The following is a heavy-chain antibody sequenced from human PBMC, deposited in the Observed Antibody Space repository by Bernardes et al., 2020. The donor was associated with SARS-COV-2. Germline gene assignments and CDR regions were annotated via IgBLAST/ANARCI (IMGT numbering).Heavy chain of an antibody. J-gene: IGHJ6*02. CDR2: FDPEDGET. CDR1: GYTLTELS. V-gene: IGHV1-24*01. CDR3: ATDHGDPGYYYYGMDV. Sequence: ASVKVSCKVSGYTLTELSMHWVRQAPGKGLEWMGGFDPEDGETIYAQKFQGRVTMTEDTSTDTAYMELSSLRSEDTAVYYCATDHGDPGYYYYGMDVWGQGTTVTVSS. D-gene: IGHD4-17*01.